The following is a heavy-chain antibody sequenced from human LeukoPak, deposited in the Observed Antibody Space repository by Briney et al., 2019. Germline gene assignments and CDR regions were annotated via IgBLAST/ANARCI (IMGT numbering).Heavy chain of an antibody. J-gene: IGHJ4*02. CDR3: ARQARYYDSSGYSDY. V-gene: IGHV4-39*01. D-gene: IGHD3-22*01. CDR2: IYYSGST. Sequence: SLTRPVCGCSISSSSYHWGWLPAPPGKGLEWIGSIYYSGSTYYNPSLKSRVTISVDTSKNQFSLKLSSVTAADTAVYYCARQARYYDSSGYSDYWGQGTLVTVSS. CDR1: GCSISSSSYH.